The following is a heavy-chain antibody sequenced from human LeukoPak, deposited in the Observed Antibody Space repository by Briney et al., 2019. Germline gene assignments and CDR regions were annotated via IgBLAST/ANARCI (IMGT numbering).Heavy chain of an antibody. V-gene: IGHV3-74*01. CDR3: AVTQEYCISSGCYECFQH. Sequence: GGSLRLSCVASGFTFSGNWIPWVRQVPGKGLVWVSRIKSDGSSISYADSVEGRFTISRDNAKNTLYLEMNSLGAEDTAVYYCAVTQEYCISSGCYECFQHWGQGTPVTVSS. CDR1: GFTFSGNW. D-gene: IGHD2-2*01. CDR2: IKSDGSSI. J-gene: IGHJ1*01.